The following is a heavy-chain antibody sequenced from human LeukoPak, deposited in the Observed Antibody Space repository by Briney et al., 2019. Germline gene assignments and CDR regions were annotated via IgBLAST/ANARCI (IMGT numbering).Heavy chain of an antibody. D-gene: IGHD5-12*01. CDR1: RFPFSIYE. CDR2: IHSSGTVK. V-gene: IGHV3-48*03. CDR3: ALLTVASDFDY. J-gene: IGHJ4*02. Sequence: GGSLRLSCVVSRFPFSIYEMNWVRQAPGKGLEWVSNIHSSGTVKYYSDSVKGRFSISGDNAKSSLYLQMNSLRVEDTAVYYCALLTVASDFDYWGQGALVTVSS.